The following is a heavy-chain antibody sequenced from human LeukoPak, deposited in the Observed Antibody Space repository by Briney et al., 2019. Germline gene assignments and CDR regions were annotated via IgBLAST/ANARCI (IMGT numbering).Heavy chain of an antibody. CDR1: GFTFSSYS. CDR2: ISSSSSYI. CDR3: ARETRGYYDSSGYSFDY. V-gene: IGHV3-21*01. D-gene: IGHD3-22*01. Sequence: GGSLRLSCAASGFTFSSYSMNWVRQAPGKGLERVSSISSSSSYIYYADSVKGRFTISRDNAKNSLYLQMNSLRAEDTAVYYCARETRGYYDSSGYSFDYWGQGTLVTVSS. J-gene: IGHJ4*02.